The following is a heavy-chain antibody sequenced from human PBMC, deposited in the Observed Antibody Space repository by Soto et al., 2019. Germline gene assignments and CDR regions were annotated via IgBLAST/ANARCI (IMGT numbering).Heavy chain of an antibody. CDR3: AHWPRPGWFDS. V-gene: IGHV2-5*01. J-gene: IGHJ5*01. CDR1: RFSLNTSGVG. CDR2: IDWNDDK. Sequence: SGPTLVNPTQTLTLTCTFSRFSLNTSGVGVGWIRQPPGKALEWLALIDWNDDKRYSPSLKSRRTITKDTSKNQVVLTMTNMDPVDTAPYYCAHWPRPGWFDSLDQRNMVSVSS. D-gene: IGHD6-6*01.